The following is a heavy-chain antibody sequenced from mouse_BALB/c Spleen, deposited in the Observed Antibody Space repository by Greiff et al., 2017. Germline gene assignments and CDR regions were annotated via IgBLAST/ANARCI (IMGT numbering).Heavy chain of an antibody. D-gene: IGHD1-1*01. V-gene: IGHV3-2*02. CDR2: ISYSGST. CDR3: ATAYYGSSDYYAMDY. CDR1: GYSITSDYA. J-gene: IGHJ4*01. Sequence: EVQRVESGPGLVKPSQSLSLTCTVTGYSITSDYAWNWIRQFPGNKLEWMGYISYSGSTSYNPSLKSRISITRDTSKNQFFLQLNSVTTEDTATYYCATAYYGSSDYYAMDYWGQGTSVTVSS.